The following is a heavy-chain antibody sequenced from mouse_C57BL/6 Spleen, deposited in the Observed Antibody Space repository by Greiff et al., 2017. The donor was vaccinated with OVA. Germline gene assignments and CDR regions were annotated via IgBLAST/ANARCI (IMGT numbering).Heavy chain of an antibody. D-gene: IGHD1-2*01. CDR2: ISDGGSYT. CDR3: ARAPAGRLDY. V-gene: IGHV5-4*03. Sequence: EVMLVESGGGLVKPGGSLKLSCAASGFTFSSYAMSWVRQTPEKRLEWVATISDGGSYTYYPDNVKGRFTISRDNAKNNLYLQMSHLKSEDTAMYYCARAPAGRLDYWGQGTTLTVSS. J-gene: IGHJ2*01. CDR1: GFTFSSYA.